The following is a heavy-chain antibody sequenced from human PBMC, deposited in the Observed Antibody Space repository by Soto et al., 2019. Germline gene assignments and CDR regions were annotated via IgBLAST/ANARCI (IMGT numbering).Heavy chain of an antibody. V-gene: IGHV3-21*01. J-gene: IGHJ6*02. CDR1: GFTFSSYS. D-gene: IGHD3-3*01. CDR3: ARAYDFWSGYFEGDYYYGMDV. CDR2: ISSSSSYI. Sequence: TVVSLRISCAASGFTFSSYSMNWVRQDPGKGLEWVSSISSSSSYIYYSDSVKGRFTISRDNAKNSLYLQMNSLRAEDTAVYYCARAYDFWSGYFEGDYYYGMDVWGQGTTVTVSS.